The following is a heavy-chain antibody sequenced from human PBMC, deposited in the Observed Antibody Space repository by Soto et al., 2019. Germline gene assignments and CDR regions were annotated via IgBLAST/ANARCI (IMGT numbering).Heavy chain of an antibody. J-gene: IGHJ4*02. CDR2: IIPILGIA. D-gene: IGHD2-2*02. CDR1: GGTFSSYT. CDR3: AMEYCSSTSCYRDY. V-gene: IGHV1-69*02. Sequence: QVQLVQSGAEVKKPGSSVKVSCKASGGTFSSYTISWVRQAPGQGLEWMGRIIPILGIANYAQKFQGRVTTXAXKPXSTAYMELSSLRSEDTAVYYCAMEYCSSTSCYRDYWGQGTLVTVSS.